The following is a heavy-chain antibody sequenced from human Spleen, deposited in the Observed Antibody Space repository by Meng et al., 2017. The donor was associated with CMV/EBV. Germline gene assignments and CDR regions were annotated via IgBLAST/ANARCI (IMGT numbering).Heavy chain of an antibody. J-gene: IGHJ4*02. CDR1: GFTFSSYW. Sequence: GGSLRLSCAASGFTFSSYWMHWVRQAPGKGLEWVAVISYDGSNKYYADSVKGRFTISRDNSKNTLYLQMNSLRAEDTAVYYCARKGSGSYYLDYWGQGTLVTVSS. CDR2: ISYDGSNK. CDR3: ARKGSGSYYLDY. D-gene: IGHD1-26*01. V-gene: IGHV3-30-3*01.